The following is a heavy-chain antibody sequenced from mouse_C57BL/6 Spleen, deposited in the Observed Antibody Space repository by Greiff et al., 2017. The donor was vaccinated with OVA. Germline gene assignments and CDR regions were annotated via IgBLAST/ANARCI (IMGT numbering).Heavy chain of an antibody. CDR3: AMGGHGSSYYYAMDY. CDR1: GFTFSDYG. Sequence: EVQRVESGGGLVKPGGSLKLSCAASGFTFSDYGMHWVRQATEKGLEWVAYISSGSSTIYYADTVKGRFTISRDNAKNTLFLQLTSLRSEDTAMYYCAMGGHGSSYYYAMDYWGQGTSVTVAS. CDR2: ISSGSSTI. V-gene: IGHV5-17*01. D-gene: IGHD1-1*01. J-gene: IGHJ4*01.